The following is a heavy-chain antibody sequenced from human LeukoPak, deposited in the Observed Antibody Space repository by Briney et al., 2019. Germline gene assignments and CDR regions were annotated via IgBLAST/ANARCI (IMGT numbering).Heavy chain of an antibody. J-gene: IGHJ4*02. Sequence: GESLKISCKGSGYSFTSYWISWVRQMPGKGLEWMGRIDPSDSHTNYSPSLQGHVTISADKSISTAYLQWSSLKASDTAMYYCARHIYYYDSSGPPDYWGQGTLVTVSS. CDR3: ARHIYYYDSSGPPDY. D-gene: IGHD3-22*01. CDR1: GYSFTSYW. CDR2: IDPSDSHT. V-gene: IGHV5-10-1*01.